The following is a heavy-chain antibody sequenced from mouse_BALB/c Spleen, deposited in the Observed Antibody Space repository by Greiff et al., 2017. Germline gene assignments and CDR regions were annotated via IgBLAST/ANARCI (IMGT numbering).Heavy chain of an antibody. J-gene: IGHJ2*01. CDR1: GFTFSSFG. CDR3: ARLNWDEGYFDY. V-gene: IGHV5-17*02. Sequence: EVQGVESGGGLVQPGGSRKLSCAASGFTFSSFGMHWVRQAPEKGLEWVAYISSGSSTIYYADTVKGRFTISRDNPKNTLFLQMTSLRSEDTAMYYCARLNWDEGYFDYWGQGTTLTVSS. CDR2: ISSGSSTI. D-gene: IGHD4-1*01.